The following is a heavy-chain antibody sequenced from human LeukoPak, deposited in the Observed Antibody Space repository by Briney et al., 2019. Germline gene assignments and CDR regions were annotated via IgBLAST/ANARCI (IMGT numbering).Heavy chain of an antibody. CDR1: GFTFSSYG. V-gene: IGHV3-33*05. CDR2: ISYDGSNK. Sequence: GGSLRLSCAASGFTFSSYGMHWVRQAPGKGLEWVAVISYDGSNKYYADSEKGRFTISRDNSKDTLYLQMNSLRVEDTAVYYCAKNRGAGSHYYYHMNVWGKGTTVTVSS. CDR3: AKNRGAGSHYYYHMNV. D-gene: IGHD1-26*01. J-gene: IGHJ6*03.